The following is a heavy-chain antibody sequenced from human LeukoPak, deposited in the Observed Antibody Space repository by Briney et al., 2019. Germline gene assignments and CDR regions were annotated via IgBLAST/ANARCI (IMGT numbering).Heavy chain of an antibody. J-gene: IGHJ4*02. D-gene: IGHD3-10*01. Sequence: PSETLSLTCTVSGGSISSSNYYRGWVRLPPGKGLEWIGGIYHTGNIHYNPSLKSRVTISVDTSKNQLSLRLNSVTAADTALYYCILGGKLDYWGQGILVTVSS. CDR3: ILGGKLDY. CDR1: GGSISSSNYY. V-gene: IGHV4-39*01. CDR2: IYHTGNI.